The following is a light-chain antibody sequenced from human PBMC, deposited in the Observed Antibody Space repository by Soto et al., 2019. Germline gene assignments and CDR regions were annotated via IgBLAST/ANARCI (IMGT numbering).Light chain of an antibody. J-gene: IGLJ1*01. V-gene: IGLV2-14*03. CDR2: DVS. Sequence: QSVLTQPASVSGSPGQSITISCTGTGSDVGGYNFVSWYQQHPGKVPELIIFDVSKRPSGAFNRFSGSKSGNTASLTIPGLQAEDEADYYCSSYRSGNTPYVFGTGTKVTVL. CDR1: GSDVGGYNF. CDR3: SSYRSGNTPYV.